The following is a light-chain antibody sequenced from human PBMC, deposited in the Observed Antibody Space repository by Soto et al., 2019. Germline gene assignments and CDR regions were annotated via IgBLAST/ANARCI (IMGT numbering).Light chain of an antibody. V-gene: IGKV1-8*01. CDR3: QQYYNYPLT. Sequence: AIRMTQSPSSLSASTGDRVTITCRASQDIRSYLAWYQQRPGKAPKLLIYGASTLQTGVPSRFSGSGSGTDFTLSISYLQSEDFATYYCQQYYNYPLTFGGGTKVEIK. CDR2: GAS. J-gene: IGKJ4*01. CDR1: QDIRSY.